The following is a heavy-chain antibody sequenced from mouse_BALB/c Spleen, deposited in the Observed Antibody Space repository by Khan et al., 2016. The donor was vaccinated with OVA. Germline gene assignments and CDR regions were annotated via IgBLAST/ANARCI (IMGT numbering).Heavy chain of an antibody. J-gene: IGHJ3*01. D-gene: IGHD2-14*01. CDR1: GYSFTAYY. Sequence: EVQLQQSGPDLVKPGASVKISCKASGYSFTAYYMHWVKESHGKTLECIGRVNPSNGDTTYNQKFRGKAIFTVDKSSSTAYMELRSLTSEDSAVYYCVREYEFFPYWGQGTLVTFSA. CDR2: VNPSNGDT. V-gene: IGHV1-18*01. CDR3: VREYEFFPY.